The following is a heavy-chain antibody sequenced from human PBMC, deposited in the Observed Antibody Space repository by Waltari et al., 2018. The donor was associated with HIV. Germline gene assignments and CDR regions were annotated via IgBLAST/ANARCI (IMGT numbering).Heavy chain of an antibody. V-gene: IGHV1-69*04. J-gene: IGHJ4*02. CDR3: ARDRGKMTTVTTLPWY. CDR1: GGTFSSYA. D-gene: IGHD4-17*01. Sequence: QVQLVQSGAEVKKPGSSVKVSCKASGGTFSSYAISWVRQAPGQGLEWMGRIIPILGIANYAQKFQGRVTITADKSTSTAYMELSSLRSEDTAVYYCARDRGKMTTVTTLPWYWGQGTLVTVSS. CDR2: IIPILGIA.